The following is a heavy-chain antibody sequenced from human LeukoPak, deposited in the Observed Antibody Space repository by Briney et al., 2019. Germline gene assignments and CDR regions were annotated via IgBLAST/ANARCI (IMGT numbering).Heavy chain of an antibody. CDR1: GYTFTSYG. Sequence: ASVKVSCKASGYTFTSYGISWVRQAPGQGLEWMGWISAYNGNTNYAQKLQGRVTMTTDTSTSTAYMELRSLRSDGTAVYYFARVSPHPRLVVPAAPVPYYTGLEVGGQG. CDR3: ARVSPHPRLVVPAAPVPYYTGLEV. D-gene: IGHD2-2*01. CDR2: ISAYNGNT. J-gene: IGHJ6*02. V-gene: IGHV1-18*01.